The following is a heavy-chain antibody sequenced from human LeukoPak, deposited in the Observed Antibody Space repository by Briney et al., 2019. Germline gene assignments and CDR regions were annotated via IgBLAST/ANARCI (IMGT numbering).Heavy chain of an antibody. V-gene: IGHV4-34*01. J-gene: IGHJ4*02. CDR3: ARAGAWSLFY. D-gene: IGHD2-15*01. Sequence: PSETLSLTCAVYGGSFSGYYWSWIRQPPGEGLEWIGEINHSGSTNYNPSLKSRVTISVDTSKNQFSLKLSSVTAADTAVYYCARAGAWSLFYWGQGTLVTVSS. CDR1: GGSFSGYY. CDR2: INHSGST.